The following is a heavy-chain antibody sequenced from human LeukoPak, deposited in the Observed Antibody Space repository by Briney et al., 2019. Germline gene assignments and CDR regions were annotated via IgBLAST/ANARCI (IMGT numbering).Heavy chain of an antibody. V-gene: IGHV3-30*18. Sequence: PGGSLRLSCAASGFTFSSYGMHWVRQAPGKGLEWVAVISYDGSNKYYADSVKGRFTISRDNSKNTLYLQMNSLRAEDTAVYYCAKDREVVTAIDYWGQGTLVTVSS. CDR3: AKDREVVTAIDY. CDR1: GFTFSSYG. CDR2: ISYDGSNK. D-gene: IGHD2-21*02. J-gene: IGHJ4*02.